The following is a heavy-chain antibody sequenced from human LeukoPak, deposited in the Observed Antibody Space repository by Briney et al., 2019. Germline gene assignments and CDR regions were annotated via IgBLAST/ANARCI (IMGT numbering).Heavy chain of an antibody. Sequence: GGSLRLSCAASGFTVSSNYMSWVRQAPGKGLEWVSVIYSGGSTYYADSVKGRFTISRDNSKNTLYLQMNSLRAEDTAVYYCARGGNYNYVWGSLDYWGQGTLVTVSS. J-gene: IGHJ4*02. D-gene: IGHD3-16*01. CDR2: IYSGGST. CDR3: ARGGNYNYVWGSLDY. V-gene: IGHV3-66*01. CDR1: GFTVSSNY.